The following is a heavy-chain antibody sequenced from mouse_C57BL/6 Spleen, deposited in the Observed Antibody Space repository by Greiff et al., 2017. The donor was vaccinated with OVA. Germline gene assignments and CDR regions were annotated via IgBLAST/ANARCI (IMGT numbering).Heavy chain of an antibody. J-gene: IGHJ3*01. Sequence: QVQLQQPGAELVRPGSSVKLSCKASGYTFTSYWMDWVKQRPGQGLEWIGNIYPSDSETHYNQKFKDKATLNVDKSSSTAYMQLSSLTSEDSAVYYCARGRSYSSWFAYWGQGTLVTVSA. D-gene: IGHD2-10*01. CDR3: ARGRSYSSWFAY. CDR2: IYPSDSET. V-gene: IGHV1-61*01. CDR1: GYTFTSYW.